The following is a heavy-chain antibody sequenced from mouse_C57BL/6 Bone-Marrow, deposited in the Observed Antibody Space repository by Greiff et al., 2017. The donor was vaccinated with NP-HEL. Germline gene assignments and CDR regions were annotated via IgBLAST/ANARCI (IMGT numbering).Heavy chain of an antibody. Sequence: VNVVESGPGLVAPSQSLSITCTVSGFSLTSYAISWVRQPPGKGLEWLGVIWTGGGTNYNSALKSRLSISKDNSKSQVFLKMNSLQTDDTARYYCARKRGYYYGSSLDVWGTGTTVTVSS. J-gene: IGHJ1*03. CDR1: GFSLTSYA. V-gene: IGHV2-9-1*01. D-gene: IGHD1-1*01. CDR2: IWTGGGT. CDR3: ARKRGYYYGSSLDV.